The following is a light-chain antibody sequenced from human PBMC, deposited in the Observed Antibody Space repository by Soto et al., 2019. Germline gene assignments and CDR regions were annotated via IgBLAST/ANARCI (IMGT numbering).Light chain of an antibody. V-gene: IGKV3-20*01. CDR3: QQYNNWLWT. J-gene: IGKJ1*01. Sequence: EIVLTQSPGTLSLSPGERATLSCRASQSVSSSYLACYQQKPGQAPRLLIYGASSRATGIPDRFSGSGSGTDFTLTISSLQSEDFAVYYCQQYNNWLWTFGQGTKGDIK. CDR1: QSVSSSY. CDR2: GAS.